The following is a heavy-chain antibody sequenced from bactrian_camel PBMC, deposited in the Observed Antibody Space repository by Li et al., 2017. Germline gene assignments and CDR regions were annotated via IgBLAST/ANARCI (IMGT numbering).Heavy chain of an antibody. V-gene: IGHV3S26*01. J-gene: IGHJ4*01. Sequence: HVQLVESGGGSVQAGGSLRLSCAVSGYTYSSYCMGWFRQAPGKEREGVAAIDSDEYTRYADSVKGRFTISEDNAKNTLYLQMNSLKPEDTAMYYCAAVARRWGARKYGGSCDSYLGYNYWGQGTQVTVS. CDR1: GYTYSSYC. CDR2: IDSDEYT. D-gene: IGHD6*01. CDR3: AAVARRWGARKYGGSCDSYLGYNY.